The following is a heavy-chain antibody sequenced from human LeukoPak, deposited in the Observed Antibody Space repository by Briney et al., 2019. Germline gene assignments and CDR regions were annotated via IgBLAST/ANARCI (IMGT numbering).Heavy chain of an antibody. J-gene: IGHJ3*02. CDR2: IISKANNYAP. V-gene: IGHV3-73*01. Sequence: GGSLRLSCAVSGFIFIDSSMHWVRPLSGKWLGWVGRIISKANNYAPAYAASVQGRFTISRDDSNNTAYLQMNSLKTEDTAVYYCSRVNPSSGSYYDAFDIWGQGTMVTVSS. D-gene: IGHD1-26*01. CDR3: SRVNPSSGSYYDAFDI. CDR1: GFIFIDSS.